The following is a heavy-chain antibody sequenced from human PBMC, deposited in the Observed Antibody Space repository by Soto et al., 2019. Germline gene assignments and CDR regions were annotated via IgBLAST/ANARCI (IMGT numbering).Heavy chain of an antibody. V-gene: IGHV4-59*01. J-gene: IGHJ4*02. CDR2: IHYSGST. CDR1: CGAIGGAY. CDR3: TKYRRTDSEGYALDY. D-gene: IGHD2-15*01. Sequence: SQTRSLARPFSCGAIGGAYCSWTRQTPGNVLEWVGYIHYSGSTNYNSSLKRRVTMSVDSAQNQFYLHLSSVTDADTTVYFCTKYRRTDSEGYALDYRCRGALVTV.